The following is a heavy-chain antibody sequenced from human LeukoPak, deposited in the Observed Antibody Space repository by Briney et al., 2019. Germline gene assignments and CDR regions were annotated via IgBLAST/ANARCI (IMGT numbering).Heavy chain of an antibody. CDR3: ATGKRAFRD. CDR1: GLTFSDQY. Sequence: GGSLRLSCAASGLTFSDQYMSWIRQTPGRGLEWVSYMSGSGSGVYYADSVEGRFLISRDNDNNTLYLQMNSLTPEDTAIYYCATGKRAFRDWGQGTLVTVSS. CDR2: MSGSGSGV. D-gene: IGHD3-3*02. J-gene: IGHJ4*02. V-gene: IGHV3-11*01.